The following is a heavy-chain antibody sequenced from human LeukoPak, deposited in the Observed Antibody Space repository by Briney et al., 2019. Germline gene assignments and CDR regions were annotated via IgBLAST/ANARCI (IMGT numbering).Heavy chain of an antibody. J-gene: IGHJ4*02. V-gene: IGHV3-23*01. CDR2: ISGSGGST. CDR3: AKRGVVIRVILVGFHKEAYYFDS. Sequence: GGSLRLSCAVSGVTLSNYGMSWVRQAPGKGLEWVAGISGSGGSTSYADSVKGRFTISRDNPRNTLYLQMNSLRAEDTAVYFCAKRGVVIRVILVGFHKEAYYFDSWGQGALVTVSS. D-gene: IGHD3-22*01. CDR1: GVTLSNYG.